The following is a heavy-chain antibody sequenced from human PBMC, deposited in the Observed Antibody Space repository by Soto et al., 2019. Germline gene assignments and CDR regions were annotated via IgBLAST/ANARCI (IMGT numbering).Heavy chain of an antibody. V-gene: IGHV3-23*01. J-gene: IGHJ4*02. CDR3: AKDRYDYGDYDVGLDY. D-gene: IGHD4-17*01. Sequence: GGSLRLSCAASGLTFSSYAMSWVRQAPGKGLEWVSAISGSGGSTYYADTVKGRFTISRAKSKNTLYLQMISLRAEDTAVYDCAKDRYDYGDYDVGLDYWGQGTLVTVSS. CDR1: GLTFSSYA. CDR2: ISGSGGST.